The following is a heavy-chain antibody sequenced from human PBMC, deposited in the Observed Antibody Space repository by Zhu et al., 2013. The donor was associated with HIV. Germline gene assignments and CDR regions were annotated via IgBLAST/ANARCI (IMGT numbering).Heavy chain of an antibody. CDR3: ARDPINRGNAFDI. CDR1: GFTFSSYS. V-gene: IGHV3-48*04. CDR2: ISSSSSTI. J-gene: IGHJ3*02. D-gene: IGHD1-1*01. Sequence: EVQLVESGGGLVQPGGSLRLSCAASGFTFSSYSMNWVRQAPGKGLEWVSYISSSSSTIYYADSVKGRFTISRDNAKNSLYLQMNSLRAEDTAVYYCARDPINRGNAFDIWGQGTMVTVSS.